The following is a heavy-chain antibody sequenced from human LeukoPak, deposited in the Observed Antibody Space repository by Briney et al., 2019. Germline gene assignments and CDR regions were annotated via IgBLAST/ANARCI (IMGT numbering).Heavy chain of an antibody. V-gene: IGHV4-34*01. CDR2: INHSGST. CDR3: ARGYAFDI. CDR1: GGSFSGYY. J-gene: IGHJ3*02. Sequence: SETLSLTCAVYGGSFSGYYWSWIRQPPGKGLEWIGEINHSGSTNYNPSLKSRVTISVDTSKNQFSLKLSSVTAADTAVYYCARGYAFDIWGQGRVVTVSS.